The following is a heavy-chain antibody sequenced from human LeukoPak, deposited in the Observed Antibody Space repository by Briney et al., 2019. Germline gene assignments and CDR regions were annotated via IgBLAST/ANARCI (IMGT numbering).Heavy chain of an antibody. D-gene: IGHD6-19*01. CDR1: GYSLSDGYC. Sequence: PSETLSLTCDVSGYSLSDGYCWGWIRQTPGVGLERSGNNYYSGTPYYKPSLRSGAIISVHTPKHKLFLQTRAVTAADTAIYYCARNAGYRGGWHTGDFDYWGQGTLVTVSS. CDR2: NYYSGTP. V-gene: IGHV4-38-2*01. CDR3: ARNAGYRGGWHTGDFDY. J-gene: IGHJ4*02.